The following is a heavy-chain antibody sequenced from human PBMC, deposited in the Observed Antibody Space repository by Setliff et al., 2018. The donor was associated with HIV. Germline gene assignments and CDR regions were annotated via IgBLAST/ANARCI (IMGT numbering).Heavy chain of an antibody. CDR1: DYTFTTYW. CDR3: ARRDGCSMNAFQI. Sequence: PGESLKISCKALDYTFTTYWIAWVRQMPGEGLEWMGIIYPDDSDIRYNPSFQNQITISADKSIATAYLQLNILKASDTATYYCARRDGCSMNAFQIWGPGTMVTVSS. D-gene: IGHD2-21*01. J-gene: IGHJ3*01. V-gene: IGHV5-51*01. CDR2: IYPDDSDI.